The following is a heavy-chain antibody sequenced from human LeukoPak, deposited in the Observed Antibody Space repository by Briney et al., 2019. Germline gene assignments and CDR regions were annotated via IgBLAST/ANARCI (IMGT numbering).Heavy chain of an antibody. CDR2: ISSSGDSI. CDR1: GFSLTTYE. Sequence: GGSLRLSCAASGFSLTTYEMNWVRQAPGKGLEWVSYISSSGDSIYYADSVKGRFTISRDNSKNMFYLQMNSLRAEDTAVYYCARRDVWGQGTTVTVSS. J-gene: IGHJ6*02. V-gene: IGHV3-48*03. CDR3: ARRDV.